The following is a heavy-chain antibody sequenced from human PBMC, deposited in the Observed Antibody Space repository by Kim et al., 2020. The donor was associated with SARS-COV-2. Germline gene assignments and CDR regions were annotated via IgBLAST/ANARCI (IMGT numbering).Heavy chain of an antibody. J-gene: IGHJ4*02. CDR2: ISGDGGNT. V-gene: IGHV3-43*02. CDR3: AKDIYPDY. CDR1: GFTFDDYA. Sequence: GGSLRLSCAASGFTFDDYAMHWVRQVSGKGLEWVSLISGDGGNTFYADSVKGRFTISRDNNKNSLYLQMNSLRTEDTAFYYCAKDIYPDYWGQGTLVTVSS.